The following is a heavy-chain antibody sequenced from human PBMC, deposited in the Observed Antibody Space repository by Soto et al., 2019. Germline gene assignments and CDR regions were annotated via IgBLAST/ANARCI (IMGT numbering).Heavy chain of an antibody. V-gene: IGHV4-34*01. D-gene: IGHD6-13*01. CDR3: ARAPRRQLVFNY. CDR1: GGSFSGYY. J-gene: IGHJ4*02. CDR2: INHSGST. Sequence: KQSQTLSLTCAVYGGSFSGYYWSWIRQPPGKGLEWIGEINHSGSTNYNPSLKSRVTISVDTSKNQFSLKLSSVTAADTAVYYCARAPRRQLVFNYWGQGTLVTVSS.